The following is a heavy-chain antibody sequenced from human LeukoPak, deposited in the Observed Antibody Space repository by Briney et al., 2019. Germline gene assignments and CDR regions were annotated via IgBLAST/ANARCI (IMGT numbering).Heavy chain of an antibody. D-gene: IGHD4-17*01. Sequence: ASVKVSCKASGYTFTGYYMHWVRQAPGQGLEWMGWINPNSGGTNYAQKFQGRVTMTRDTSISTAYMELSRLRSDDTAVYYCARLEMTTATTFDYWGQGTLVTVSS. CDR3: ARLEMTTATTFDY. CDR2: INPNSGGT. V-gene: IGHV1-2*02. CDR1: GYTFTGYY. J-gene: IGHJ4*02.